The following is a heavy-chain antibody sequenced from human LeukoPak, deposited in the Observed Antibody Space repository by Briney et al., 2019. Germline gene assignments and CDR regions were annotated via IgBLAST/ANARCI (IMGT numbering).Heavy chain of an antibody. D-gene: IGHD3-10*01. CDR3: AREVDYYGSGSYYSY. V-gene: IGHV3-20*04. CDR1: GFTFDDYG. Sequence: GGSLRLSCADSGFTFDDYGMSWVRQAPGKGLEWVSGINWNGGSTGYADSVKGRFTISRDNAKNSLYLQMNSLRAEDTALYYCAREVDYYGSGSYYSYWGQGTLVTVSS. J-gene: IGHJ4*02. CDR2: INWNGGST.